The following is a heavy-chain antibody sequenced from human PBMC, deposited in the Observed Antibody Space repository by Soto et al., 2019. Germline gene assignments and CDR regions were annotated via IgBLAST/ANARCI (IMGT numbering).Heavy chain of an antibody. V-gene: IGHV3-74*01. Sequence: PGGSLRLSCAASGFNFSNHWMHWVRQRPGEGLVWVSRITSDGKSKAYAESVKGRFAISRDNAKNSLYLQMNSLRAEDTAVYYCARDDYSNYPYYYYYYGMDVWGQGTTVTVSS. D-gene: IGHD4-4*01. CDR1: GFNFSNHW. CDR2: ITSDGKSK. J-gene: IGHJ6*02. CDR3: ARDDYSNYPYYYYYYGMDV.